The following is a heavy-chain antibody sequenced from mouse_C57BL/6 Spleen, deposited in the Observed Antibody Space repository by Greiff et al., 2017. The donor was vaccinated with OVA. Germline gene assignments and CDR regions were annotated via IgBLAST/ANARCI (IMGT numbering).Heavy chain of an antibody. CDR3: ATITTVVADY. D-gene: IGHD1-1*01. Sequence: VQLQQPGAELVRPGSSVKLSCKASGYTFTSYWMHWVKQRPIQGLEWIGNIDPSDSETHYNQKFKDKATLTVDKSSSTAYMQLSSLTSEDSAVYYCATITTVVADYWGQGTTLTVSS. CDR1: GYTFTSYW. CDR2: IDPSDSET. V-gene: IGHV1-52*01. J-gene: IGHJ2*01.